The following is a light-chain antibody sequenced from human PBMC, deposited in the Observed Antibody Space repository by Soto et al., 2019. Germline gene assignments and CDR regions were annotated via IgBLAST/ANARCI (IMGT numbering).Light chain of an antibody. CDR3: QHRREWPRT. CDR1: QTISGN. V-gene: IGKV3-11*01. CDR2: AAS. J-gene: IGKJ2*02. Sequence: EIVLTQSPATLSVSPGERATLSCRASQTISGNLAWYQQKPGQAPRLLIYAASKRATGIPGRFSGSGSGTDFTLTISSLEPEDFAVYYCQHRREWPRTFGQGTKLDIK.